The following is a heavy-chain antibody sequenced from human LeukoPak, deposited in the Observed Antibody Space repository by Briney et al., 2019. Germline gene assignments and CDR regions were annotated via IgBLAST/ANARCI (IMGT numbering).Heavy chain of an antibody. CDR3: ATMGVIIPHGYYYGMDV. CDR2: IIPIFGTA. J-gene: IGHJ6*02. Sequence: ASVKVSCKASGGTFSSYAISWVRQAPGQGLEWMGGIIPIFGTANYAQKFQGRVTITADESTSTAYMELSSLRSEDTAVYYCATMGVIIPHGYYYGMDVWGQGTTVTVSS. D-gene: IGHD3-10*01. CDR1: GGTFSSYA. V-gene: IGHV1-69*13.